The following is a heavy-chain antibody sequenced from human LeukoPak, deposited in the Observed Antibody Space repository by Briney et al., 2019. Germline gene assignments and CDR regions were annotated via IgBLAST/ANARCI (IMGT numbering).Heavy chain of an antibody. Sequence: GGSLRLSCAASGFSFSTYWMAWVRQAPGKGLEWVANINPGAGEKYYVDSVKGRFTISRDDARTSLYLQMDNLRVEDTAVYSCARWGLAYTTDFWGQGTLVTVSS. CDR3: ARWGLAYTTDF. D-gene: IGHD2-21*01. CDR2: INPGAGEK. J-gene: IGHJ4*02. V-gene: IGHV3-7*01. CDR1: GFSFSTYW.